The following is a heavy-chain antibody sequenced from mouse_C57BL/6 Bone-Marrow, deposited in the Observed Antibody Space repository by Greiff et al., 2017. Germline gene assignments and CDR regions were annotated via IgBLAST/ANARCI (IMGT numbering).Heavy chain of an antibody. Sequence: VQLVESGPGLVAPSQSLSITCTVSGFSLTSYAISWVRQPPGKGLEWLGVIWTGGGTNYNSAPKSRLSISKDNTKSQVFLRMSSLQTDDTSRYYSARGDSSGYFDYWGQGTTLTVSS. CDR1: GFSLTSYA. CDR2: IWTGGGT. V-gene: IGHV2-9-1*01. J-gene: IGHJ2*01. CDR3: ARGDSSGYFDY. D-gene: IGHD3-2*02.